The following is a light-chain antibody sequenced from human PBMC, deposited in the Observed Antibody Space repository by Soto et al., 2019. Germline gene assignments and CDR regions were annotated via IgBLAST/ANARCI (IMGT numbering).Light chain of an antibody. CDR3: RSYTSSTSVV. CDR1: SSDVGGYDY. CDR2: DVN. J-gene: IGLJ2*01. Sequence: QSALTQPASVSGSPGQSITISCTGTSSDVGGYDYVSWHQQHPGKAPKLMIYDVNNRPSGVSDRFSGSKSGNTASLTISGLQAEDEADYYCRSYTSSTSVVFGGGTKLTVL. V-gene: IGLV2-14*01.